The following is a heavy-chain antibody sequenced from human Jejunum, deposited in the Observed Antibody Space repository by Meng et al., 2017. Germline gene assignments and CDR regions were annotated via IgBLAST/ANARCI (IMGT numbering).Heavy chain of an antibody. CDR2: IYPGDSAT. D-gene: IGHD3-22*01. J-gene: IGHJ4*02. Sequence: GESLKISCQGSGYNFASNSIGWVRQMPGKGLDWLGIIYPGDSATKYSPPFQGQVIMSVDKSINTAYLQWSSLKASDTAMYYCARRHFDSSGYYFDYWGQGTLVTVSS. CDR3: ARRHFDSSGYYFDY. CDR1: GYNFASNS. V-gene: IGHV5-51*01.